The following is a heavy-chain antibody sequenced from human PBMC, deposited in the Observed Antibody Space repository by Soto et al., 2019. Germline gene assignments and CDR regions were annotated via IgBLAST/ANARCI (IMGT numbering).Heavy chain of an antibody. V-gene: IGHV1-18*01. CDR1: GYTYTRHG. Sequence: QGHLVQSGAEVRKPGASVKVSCKDSGYTYTRHGISWVRQAPGQGLKWMGWISGYNGDTNYAQNLQGRVTMTIDTSTTRAYMELRPLTSDDPAVYYCAKNGLPPYYYYGLDVWGQGTTVTVSS. D-gene: IGHD5-12*01. CDR2: ISGYNGDT. CDR3: AKNGLPPYYYYGLDV. J-gene: IGHJ6*02.